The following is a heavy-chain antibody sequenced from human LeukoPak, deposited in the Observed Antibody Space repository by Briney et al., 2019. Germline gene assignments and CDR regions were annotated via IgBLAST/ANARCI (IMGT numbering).Heavy chain of an antibody. CDR3: ARGWTRVRYDILTGQGLYYFDY. V-gene: IGHV7-4-1*02. CDR2: INTNTGNP. Sequence: GASVKVSCKASGYTFTSYAMNWVRQAPGQGLEWVGWINTNTGNPTYAQGFTGRFVFSLNTSVSTAYPQISSLKAEDTAVYYCARGWTRVRYDILTGQGLYYFDYWGQGTLVTVSS. D-gene: IGHD3-9*01. CDR1: GYTFTSYA. J-gene: IGHJ4*02.